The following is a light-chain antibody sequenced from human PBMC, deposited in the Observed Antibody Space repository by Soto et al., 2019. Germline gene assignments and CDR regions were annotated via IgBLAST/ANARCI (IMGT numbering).Light chain of an antibody. Sequence: DIQMTQSPSSMSASVGDTVTISCRASQDISGWITWYQQKAGNAPKVLISATSNLESGVPSRFSGSASGADFTLTISSLQPEDFATYYCHQDKLYPLTFGGGTPVEI. CDR2: ATS. J-gene: IGKJ4*01. V-gene: IGKV1-12*01. CDR3: HQDKLYPLT. CDR1: QDISGW.